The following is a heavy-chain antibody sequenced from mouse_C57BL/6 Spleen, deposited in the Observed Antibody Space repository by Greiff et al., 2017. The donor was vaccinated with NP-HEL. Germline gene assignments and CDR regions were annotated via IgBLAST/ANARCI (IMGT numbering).Heavy chain of an antibody. CDR1: GFTFSSYA. Sequence: DVQLVESGGGLVKPGGSLKLSCAASGFTFSSYAMSWVRQTPEKRLEWVATISDGGSYTYYPDKVKGRFTISRDKAKNNLYLQMSQLKSEDTAMYYCAREGYGNYYAMDYWGQGTSVTVSS. D-gene: IGHD2-1*01. CDR3: AREGYGNYYAMDY. V-gene: IGHV5-4*01. J-gene: IGHJ4*01. CDR2: ISDGGSYT.